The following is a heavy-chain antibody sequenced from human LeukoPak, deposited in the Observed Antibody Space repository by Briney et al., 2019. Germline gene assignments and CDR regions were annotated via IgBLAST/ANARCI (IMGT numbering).Heavy chain of an antibody. CDR3: ARDYDFWSGPDY. CDR2: ISYDGSNK. J-gene: IGHJ4*02. CDR1: GFTFSSYA. Sequence: GGSPRLSCAASGFTFSSYAMHWVRQAPGKGLEWVAVISYDGSNKYYADSVKGRFTISRDNSKNTLYLQMNSLRAEDTAVYYCARDYDFWSGPDYWGQGTLVTVSS. V-gene: IGHV3-30*04. D-gene: IGHD3-3*01.